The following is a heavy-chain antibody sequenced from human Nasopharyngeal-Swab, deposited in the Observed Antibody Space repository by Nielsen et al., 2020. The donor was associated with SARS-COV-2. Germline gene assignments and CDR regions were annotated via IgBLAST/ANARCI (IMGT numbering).Heavy chain of an antibody. Sequence: GGSLRLSCAASGFTFSSYSMNWVRQAPGKGLEWVSYISSSSSYIYYADSVKGRFTISRDNAKNSLYLQMNSLRAEDTAVYYCARSIAARPFDYWGQGTLVTVSS. CDR3: ARSIAARPFDY. V-gene: IGHV3-21*05. CDR2: ISSSSSYI. CDR1: GFTFSSYS. J-gene: IGHJ4*02. D-gene: IGHD6-6*01.